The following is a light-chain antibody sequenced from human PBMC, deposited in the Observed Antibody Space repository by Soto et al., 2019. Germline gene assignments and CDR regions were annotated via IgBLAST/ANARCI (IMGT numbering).Light chain of an antibody. Sequence: QLVLTQSSSASASLGSSVKLTCTLSSGHNYYTIAWHQHQPGKAPRYLLRLEGSGSYNRRSGVPDRFSGSSSGADRYLTISNLHFEDEADYYCETWDSNSWVFGGGTKVTVL. V-gene: IGLV4-60*02. J-gene: IGLJ3*02. CDR2: LEGSGSY. CDR1: SGHNYYT. CDR3: ETWDSNSWV.